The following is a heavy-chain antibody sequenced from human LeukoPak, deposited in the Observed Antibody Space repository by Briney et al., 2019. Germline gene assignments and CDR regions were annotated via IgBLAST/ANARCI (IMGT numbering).Heavy chain of an antibody. CDR2: INPNSGGT. V-gene: IGHV1-2*02. CDR3: ARDRGYCSSTSCYSDWFDP. CDR1: GYTFTGYY. D-gene: IGHD2-2*01. Sequence: ASVKVSCKASGYTFTGYYMHWVRQAPGQGLEWMGWINPNSGGTNYAQKFQGRVTMTRDTSISTAYMELSRLRSDDTAVYYCARDRGYCSSTSCYSDWFDPWGQGTLVTVSP. J-gene: IGHJ5*02.